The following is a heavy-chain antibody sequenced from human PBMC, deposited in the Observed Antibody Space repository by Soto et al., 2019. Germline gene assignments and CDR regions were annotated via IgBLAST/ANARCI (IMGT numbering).Heavy chain of an antibody. CDR2: IFHGDSDT. V-gene: IGHV5-51*01. Sequence: VESLTICCDVSGNTFTSHWIAWVLQMPGKGLEWVGIIFHGDSDTRYSPSFQGQVTISADKSINVAYLQWSSLKASDTAKYYCARIDHWNDKHFYNAMDVWGQGTPVTVSS. J-gene: IGHJ6*01. CDR3: ARIDHWNDKHFYNAMDV. CDR1: GNTFTSHW. D-gene: IGHD1-1*01.